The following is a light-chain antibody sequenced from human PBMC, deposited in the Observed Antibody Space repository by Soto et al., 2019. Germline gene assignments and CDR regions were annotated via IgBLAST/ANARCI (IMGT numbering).Light chain of an antibody. CDR3: SSYTSSSHVV. CDR1: SSDVGGYNY. Sequence: QSVLTQPASVSGSPGQSITISCTGTSSDVGGYNYVSWYQQHPGKAPKLMISEVSNRPSGVSNRFSGSKSGNTASLTISGLQAEDEGDYYCSSYTSSSHVVFGGGTKLTVL. J-gene: IGLJ2*01. V-gene: IGLV2-14*01. CDR2: EVS.